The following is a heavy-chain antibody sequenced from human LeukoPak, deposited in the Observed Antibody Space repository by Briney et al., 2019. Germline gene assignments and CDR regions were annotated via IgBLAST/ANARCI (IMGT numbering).Heavy chain of an antibody. CDR3: ASTAYSYGYNVGWFDP. D-gene: IGHD5-18*01. J-gene: IGHJ5*02. Sequence: SSETLSLTCAVDGGSFSGYYWSWIRQPPGKGLEWIGEINHSGSTNYNPSLKSRVTISVDTSKNQFSLKLSSVTAADTAVYYCASTAYSYGYNVGWFDPWGQGTLVTVSS. V-gene: IGHV4-34*01. CDR2: INHSGST. CDR1: GGSFSGYY.